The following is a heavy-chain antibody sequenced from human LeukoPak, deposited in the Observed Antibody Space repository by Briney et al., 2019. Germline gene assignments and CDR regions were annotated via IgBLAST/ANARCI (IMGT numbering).Heavy chain of an antibody. CDR2: INPNSGGT. D-gene: IGHD3-3*01. CDR1: GYTLTELS. CDR3: ARSVTIFGVATLGY. J-gene: IGHJ4*02. V-gene: IGHV1-2*02. Sequence: ASVKVSCKVSGYTLTELSVHWVRQAPGQGLEWMGWINPNSGGTNYAQKFQGRVTITRDMSTSTIYMELSSLRSDDTAVYYCARSVTIFGVATLGYWGQGTPVTVSS.